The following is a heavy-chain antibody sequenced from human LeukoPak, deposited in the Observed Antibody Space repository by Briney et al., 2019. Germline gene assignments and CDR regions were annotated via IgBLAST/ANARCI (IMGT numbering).Heavy chain of an antibody. J-gene: IGHJ3*02. CDR1: GGSISSSNW. V-gene: IGHV4-4*02. CDR2: IYHSGST. CDR3: ARRDRVRGKAFDI. Sequence: SGTLSLTCAVSGGSISSSNWWSWVRQPPGKGLEWIGEIYHSGSTNYNPSLKSRVTISVDTSKNQFSLKLSSVTAADTAVYYCARRDRVRGKAFDIWGQGTMVTVSS. D-gene: IGHD3-10*01.